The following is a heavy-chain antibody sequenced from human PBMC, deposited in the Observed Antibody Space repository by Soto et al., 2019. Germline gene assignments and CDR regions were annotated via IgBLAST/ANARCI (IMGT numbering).Heavy chain of an antibody. D-gene: IGHD3-22*01. CDR1: GFRFSDYG. J-gene: IGHJ5*02. Sequence: EVQLLESGGGFIQPGGSLTLSCAASGFRFSDYGMTWVRQAPGKGLEWVSSISYSGGSTYYADSVKGRFTISKDSSKNTLYLQMNSLRGEDTAVYYCAKDRRIVVGSEFDPWGQGTLVTVSS. CDR3: AKDRRIVVGSEFDP. CDR2: ISYSGGST. V-gene: IGHV3-23*01.